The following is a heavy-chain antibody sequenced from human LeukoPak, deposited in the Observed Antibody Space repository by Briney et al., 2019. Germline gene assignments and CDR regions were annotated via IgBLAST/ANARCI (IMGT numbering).Heavy chain of an antibody. CDR2: INPSGGST. CDR3: AREANYYDSSGPEFDY. D-gene: IGHD3-22*01. J-gene: IGHJ4*02. Sequence: ASVKVSCKASGYIFTSYYMHWVRQAPGQGLEWMGIINPSGGSTSYAQKFQGRVTMTRDTSTSTVYMELSSLRSEDTAVYYCAREANYYDSSGPEFDYWGQGTLVTVSS. CDR1: GYIFTSYY. V-gene: IGHV1-46*01.